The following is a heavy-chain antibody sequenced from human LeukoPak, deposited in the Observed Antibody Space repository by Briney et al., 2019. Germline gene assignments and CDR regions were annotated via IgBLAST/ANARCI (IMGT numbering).Heavy chain of an antibody. CDR2: IYYSGST. J-gene: IGHJ3*02. D-gene: IGHD5-12*01. V-gene: IGHV4-59*01. Sequence: PSETLSLTCTVSGGSISSYYWSWIRQPPGKGLEWIGYIYYSGSTNYNPSLKSRVTISVDTSKNQFSLKLSSVTAADTAVYYCASNVDIVANDAFDIWDQGTMVTVSS. CDR1: GGSISSYY. CDR3: ASNVDIVANDAFDI.